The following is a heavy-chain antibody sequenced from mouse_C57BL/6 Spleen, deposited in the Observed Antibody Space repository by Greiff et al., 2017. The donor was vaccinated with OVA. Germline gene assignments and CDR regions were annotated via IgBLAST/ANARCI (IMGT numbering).Heavy chain of an antibody. V-gene: IGHV3-6*01. CDR2: ISYDGSN. Sequence: EVKLVESGPGLVKPSQSLSLTCSVTGYSITSGYYWNWIRQFPGNKLEWMGYISYDGSNNYNPSLKNRISITRDTSKNQFFLKLNSVTTEDTATYYCARDGGPAWFAYWGQGTLVTVSA. CDR3: ARDGGPAWFAY. CDR1: GYSITSGYY. J-gene: IGHJ3*01.